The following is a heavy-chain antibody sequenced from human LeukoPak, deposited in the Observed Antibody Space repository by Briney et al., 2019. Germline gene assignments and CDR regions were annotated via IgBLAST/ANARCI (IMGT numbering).Heavy chain of an antibody. Sequence: PGGSLRLSCAASGFTFSSYGMSWVRQAPGKGLEWVSAISGSGGSTYYADSVKGRFTIFRDNSKNTLYLQMNSLRAEDTAVYNCAKDRRTLDAFDIWGQGTMVTVSS. V-gene: IGHV3-23*01. CDR3: AKDRRTLDAFDI. CDR2: ISGSGGST. CDR1: GFTFSSYG. J-gene: IGHJ3*02.